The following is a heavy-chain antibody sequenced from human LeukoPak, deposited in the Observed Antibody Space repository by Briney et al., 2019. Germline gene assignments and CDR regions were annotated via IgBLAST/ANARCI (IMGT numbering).Heavy chain of an antibody. D-gene: IGHD2-2*01. CDR2: INPSAGST. J-gene: IGHJ4*02. V-gene: IGHV1-46*01. CDR1: GYTFTSYY. Sequence: GASVKVSCKASGYTFTSYYMHWVRQAPGQGLEWMGIINPSAGSTSYAQKFQGRVTMTRDTSTSTVYMELSSLRSEDTAVYYCARDLPDCSSTSCYARYYFDYWGQGTLVTVSS. CDR3: ARDLPDCSSTSCYARYYFDY.